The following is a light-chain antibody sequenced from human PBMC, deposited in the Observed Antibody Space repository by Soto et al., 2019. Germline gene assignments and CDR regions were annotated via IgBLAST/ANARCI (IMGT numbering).Light chain of an antibody. Sequence: VVLTQSPDTLSVSPGERATLSCRASRGIKSNLAWYQQRPGQAPRLLIYGASSRATGIPDRFSGSGSGTDFTLTISRLEPEDFAVYYCQQYGSSGTFGQGTKVDIK. J-gene: IGKJ1*01. CDR2: GAS. V-gene: IGKV3-20*01. CDR3: QQYGSSGT. CDR1: RGIKSN.